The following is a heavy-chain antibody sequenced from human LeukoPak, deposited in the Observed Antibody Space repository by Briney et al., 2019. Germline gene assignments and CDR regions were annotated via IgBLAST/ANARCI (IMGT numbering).Heavy chain of an antibody. CDR3: ARGPRGDYVAY. CDR2: IYYSGST. J-gene: IGHJ4*02. CDR1: GGSISSYY. V-gene: IGHV4-59*06. Sequence: SETLSLTCTVSGGSISSYYWSWIRQPPGKGLEWIGYIYYSGSTYYNPSLKSRVTISVDTSKNQFSLKLSSVTAADTAVYYCARGPRGDYVAYWGQGTLVTVSS.